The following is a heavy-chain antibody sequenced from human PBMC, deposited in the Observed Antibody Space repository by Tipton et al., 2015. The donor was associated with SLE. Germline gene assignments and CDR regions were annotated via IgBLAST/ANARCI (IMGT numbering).Heavy chain of an antibody. D-gene: IGHD6-6*01. CDR3: ARVYGYSSSSEAFDI. Sequence: GLVKPSETLSLTCTVSGGSISSYYWTWIRQPPGKGLEWIGCLYYSGSTNYNPPLKSRVTISVDTSNHQFSLKLTSVTAADTAVYYCARVYGYSSSSEAFDIWGQGTMVTVSS. CDR2: LYYSGST. J-gene: IGHJ3*02. V-gene: IGHV4-59*01. CDR1: GGSISSYY.